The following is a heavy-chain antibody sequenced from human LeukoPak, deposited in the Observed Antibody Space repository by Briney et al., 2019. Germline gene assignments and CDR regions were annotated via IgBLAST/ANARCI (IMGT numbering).Heavy chain of an antibody. CDR2: IYYSGST. J-gene: IGHJ4*02. Sequence: SETLSLTCTVSGGSVSSGSYYWSWIRQLPGKGLEWIGYIYYSGSTNYNPSLKSRVTISVDTSKNQFSLKLSSVTAADTAVYYCARGSRRFDYWGQGTLVTVSS. V-gene: IGHV4-61*01. D-gene: IGHD3-10*01. CDR3: ARGSRRFDY. CDR1: GGSVSSGSYY.